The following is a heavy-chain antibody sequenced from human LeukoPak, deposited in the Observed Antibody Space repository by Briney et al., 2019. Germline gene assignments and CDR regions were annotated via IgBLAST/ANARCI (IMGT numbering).Heavy chain of an antibody. V-gene: IGHV4-28*01. D-gene: IGHD4-11*01. CDR3: ARALGTTVTTVDY. Sequence: PSDTLSLNCAVSGYSISSSNWWGWIRKPPGKGLEWIGYIYYSGSTYYNPSLKSRVTMSVDTSKNQFSLKLSSVTAVDTAVYYCARALGTTVTTVDYWGQGTLVTVSS. CDR2: IYYSGST. CDR1: GYSISSSNW. J-gene: IGHJ4*02.